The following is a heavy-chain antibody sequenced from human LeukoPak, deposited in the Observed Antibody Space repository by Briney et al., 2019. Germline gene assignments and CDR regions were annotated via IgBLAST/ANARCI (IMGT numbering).Heavy chain of an antibody. CDR2: ISYDGSNK. CDR3: AKNRGPVVIGD. Sequence: PGGSLRLSCAASGFTFSSYGMHWVRQAPGKGLEWVAVISYDGSNKYYADSVKGRFTISRDNSKNTLYLQMNSLRAEDTAAYYCAKNRGPVVIGDWGQGTLVTVSS. D-gene: IGHD3-22*01. J-gene: IGHJ4*02. V-gene: IGHV3-30*18. CDR1: GFTFSSYG.